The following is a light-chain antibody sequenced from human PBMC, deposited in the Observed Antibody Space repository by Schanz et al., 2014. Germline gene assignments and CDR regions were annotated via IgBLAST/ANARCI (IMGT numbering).Light chain of an antibody. CDR3: CSYAGSSTWV. Sequence: QSALTQPASVSGSPGQSITISCTGTSSDVGRYNLVSWYQQYPGKAPKLMIYEGSKRPSGVSNRFSGSKSGNTASLTISGLQAEDEADYYCCSYAGSSTWVFGGGTKLTVL. CDR1: SSDVGRYNL. J-gene: IGLJ3*02. V-gene: IGLV2-23*01. CDR2: EGS.